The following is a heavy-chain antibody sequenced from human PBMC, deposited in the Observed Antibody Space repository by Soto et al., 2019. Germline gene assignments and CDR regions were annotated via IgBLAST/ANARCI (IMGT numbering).Heavy chain of an antibody. J-gene: IGHJ4*02. CDR3: SRGPKVGATTLDY. CDR2: IYYSGST. V-gene: IGHV4-31*03. Sequence: QVQLQESGPGLVKPSQTLSLTCTVSGGSISSGGYYWSWIRQHPGKGLEWIGYIYYSGSTYYNPSLKSRVTISVDTSKNQCSLKLSSVTAADTAVYYCSRGPKVGATTLDYWGQGTLVTVSS. CDR1: GGSISSGGYY. D-gene: IGHD1-26*01.